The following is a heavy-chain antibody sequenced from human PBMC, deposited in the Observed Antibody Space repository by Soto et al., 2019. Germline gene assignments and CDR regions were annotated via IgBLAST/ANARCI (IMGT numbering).Heavy chain of an antibody. CDR1: GGTFSSYA. CDR2: IIPIFGTA. J-gene: IGHJ6*02. V-gene: IGHV1-69*13. D-gene: IGHD3-3*01. Sequence: SVKVSCKASGGTFSSYAISWVRQAPGQGLGWMGGIIPIFGTANYAQKFQGRVTITADESTSTAYMELSSLRSEDTAVYYCARVPAYYDFWSGYPKVGYGMDVWGQGTTVTVSS. CDR3: ARVPAYYDFWSGYPKVGYGMDV.